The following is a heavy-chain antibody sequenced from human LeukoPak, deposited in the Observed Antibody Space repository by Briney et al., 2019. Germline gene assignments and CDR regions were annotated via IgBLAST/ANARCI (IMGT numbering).Heavy chain of an antibody. J-gene: IGHJ4*02. V-gene: IGHV1-3*04. D-gene: IGHD3-10*01. CDR1: GYTFTSYA. CDR3: ARSEILDYYYGSGRYFDY. CDR2: MNIGNGNK. Sequence: ASVKVSCKASGYTFTSYAVHWVRQAPGQRPEWMGWMNIGNGNKKYSQNFQDRITIIRDTSANTVYMELSSLRSEDTAVYYCARSEILDYYYGSGRYFDYWGQGSLVTVSS.